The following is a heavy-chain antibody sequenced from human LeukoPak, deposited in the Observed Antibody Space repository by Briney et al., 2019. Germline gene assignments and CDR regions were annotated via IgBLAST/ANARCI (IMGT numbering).Heavy chain of an antibody. V-gene: IGHV3-23*01. J-gene: IGHJ3*02. CDR3: AKAFGSLTDTDAFDI. CDR2: ISGSGGST. D-gene: IGHD3-9*01. Sequence: GGSLRLSCAASGFTFSSYAMSWVRQAPGKGLEWVSAISGSGGSTYYADSVKGRFTISRDNSKNTLYLQMNSLRAEDTAVYNCAKAFGSLTDTDAFDIWGQGTMVTVSS. CDR1: GFTFSSYA.